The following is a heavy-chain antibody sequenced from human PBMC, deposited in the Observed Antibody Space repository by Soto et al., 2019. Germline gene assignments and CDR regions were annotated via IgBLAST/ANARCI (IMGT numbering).Heavy chain of an antibody. Sequence: GGSLRLSCAASGFTFSSYAMSRVRQAPGKGLEWVSAISGSGGSTYYADSVKGRFTISRDNSKNTLYLQMNSLRAEDTAVYYCAKDVPGDYDFWSGYSNYFDYWGQGTLVTVSS. J-gene: IGHJ4*02. CDR3: AKDVPGDYDFWSGYSNYFDY. CDR2: ISGSGGST. V-gene: IGHV3-23*01. CDR1: GFTFSSYA. D-gene: IGHD3-3*01.